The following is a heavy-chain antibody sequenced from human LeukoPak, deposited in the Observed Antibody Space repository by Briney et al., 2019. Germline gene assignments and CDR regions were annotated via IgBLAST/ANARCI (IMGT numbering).Heavy chain of an antibody. V-gene: IGHV4-59*01. J-gene: IGHJ6*02. D-gene: IGHD3-3*01. CDR3: ARGVTIFGVALYGMDV. CDR1: GGSISSYY. Sequence: SETLSLTCTVSGGSISSYYWSWIRQPPGKGLEWIGYIYYSGSTNYNPSLKSRVTISVDTSKNQFSLKLSSVTAADTAVYYCARGVTIFGVALYGMDVWGQGTTVTVSS. CDR2: IYYSGST.